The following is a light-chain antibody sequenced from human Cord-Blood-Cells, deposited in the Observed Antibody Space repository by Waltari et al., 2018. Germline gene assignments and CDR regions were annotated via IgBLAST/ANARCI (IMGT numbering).Light chain of an antibody. CDR1: SSDVGGYNY. CDR3: CSYAGTDVV. Sequence: QSALTQPRSVSGSPGQSVTISCTGTSSDVGGYNYVSWYQQHPGKAPKLMIYDVSKRPSGVPDRFSGSKSGNTASLTISGFQAEDEADYYCCSYAGTDVVFGGGTKLTVL. J-gene: IGLJ2*01. V-gene: IGLV2-11*01. CDR2: DVS.